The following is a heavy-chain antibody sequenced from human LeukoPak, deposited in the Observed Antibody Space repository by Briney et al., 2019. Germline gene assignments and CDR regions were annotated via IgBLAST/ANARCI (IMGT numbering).Heavy chain of an antibody. D-gene: IGHD2-21*02. CDR1: GGSIGFYY. J-gene: IGHJ4*02. Sequence: PSETLSLTCTVSGGSIGFYYWSWIRQPPGKGLEWIAYIYYSGSSNYNSSLKSRVTISVDTSKNQFSLKLSSVTAADTAVYYCARGKTAFDYWGQGTLVTVSS. CDR2: IYYSGSS. CDR3: ARGKTAFDY. V-gene: IGHV4-59*01.